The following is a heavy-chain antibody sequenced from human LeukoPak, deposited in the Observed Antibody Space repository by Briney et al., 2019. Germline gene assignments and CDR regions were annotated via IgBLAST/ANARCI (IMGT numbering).Heavy chain of an antibody. D-gene: IGHD7-27*01. J-gene: IGHJ4*02. CDR3: AKDHVHPGAYY. V-gene: IGHV3-23*01. CDR2: FSGSGAGT. CDR1: GFIVINYA. Sequence: GGPLRLSCAASGFIVINYAMSWVRQAPGKGLEWVSTFSGSGAGTYYADSVKGRFTISRDSSKNTLYLQMNSLRAEDTAVYYCAKDHVHPGAYYWGQGTLVTVSS.